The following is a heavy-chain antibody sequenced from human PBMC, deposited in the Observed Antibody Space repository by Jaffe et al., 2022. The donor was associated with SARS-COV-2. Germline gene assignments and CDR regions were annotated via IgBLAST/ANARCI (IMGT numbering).Heavy chain of an antibody. Sequence: QVQLVQSGADLKKPGASLKVSCEASGYTFNSYSIHWLRQAPGQRPEWMGWINASTRKTKYSQKFQGRVSIIRDTSASTFSMELRSLGSEDTAVYYCASDSNASGQYSWFDFWGQGTLVTVSS. J-gene: IGHJ5*01. V-gene: IGHV1-3*01. CDR1: GYTFNSYS. CDR3: ASDSNASGQYSWFDF. CDR2: INASTRKT.